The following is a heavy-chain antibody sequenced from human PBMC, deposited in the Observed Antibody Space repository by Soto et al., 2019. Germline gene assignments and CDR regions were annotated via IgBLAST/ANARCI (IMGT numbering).Heavy chain of an antibody. V-gene: IGHV1-18*01. CDR1: GYTFTSYG. CDR2: ISAYNGNT. D-gene: IGHD6-19*01. Sequence: QVQLVQSGAEVKKPGASVKVSCKASGYTFTSYGISWARQAPGQGLQWMGGISAYNGNTNYAPKLQGRVTMTTDTSTSTDYMERRSLRFDATAVDYCAMALAVACTLGFDIWGQGTMVTVSS. CDR3: AMALAVACTLGFDI. J-gene: IGHJ3*02.